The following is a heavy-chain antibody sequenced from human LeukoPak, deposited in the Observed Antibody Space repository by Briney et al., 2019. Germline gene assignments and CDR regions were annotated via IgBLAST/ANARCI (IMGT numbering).Heavy chain of an antibody. J-gene: IGHJ4*02. CDR3: ARDRLPYYYDSSGLFGY. D-gene: IGHD3-22*01. CDR2: ISSSGSTI. V-gene: IGHV3-48*03. Sequence: GGSLRLSCAPSGFTFSSYEMTWVRQAPGKGVEWVSYISSSGSTIYYADSVKGRFTISRDNAKNSLYLQMNSLRAEDTAVYYCARDRLPYYYDSSGLFGYWGQGTLVTVSS. CDR1: GFTFSSYE.